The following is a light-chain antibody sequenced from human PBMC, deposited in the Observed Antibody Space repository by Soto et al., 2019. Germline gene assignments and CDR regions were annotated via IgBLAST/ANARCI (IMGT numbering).Light chain of an antibody. CDR2: AAS. J-gene: IGKJ4*01. V-gene: IGKV1-9*01. CDR1: QGVSSY. Sequence: DIQLTQSPSFLSASVGDTVTITCRASQGVSSYLAWYQQKPAKAPKLLIYAASTLHSGVPSRFSGSGSGTEFTLTISSLQPEDFATYYCQHLNTYPITFGGGTKVEIK. CDR3: QHLNTYPIT.